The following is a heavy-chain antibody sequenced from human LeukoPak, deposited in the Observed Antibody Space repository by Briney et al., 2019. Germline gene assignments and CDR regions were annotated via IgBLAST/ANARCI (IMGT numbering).Heavy chain of an antibody. J-gene: IGHJ4*02. CDR2: ISSSSSTI. CDR1: GFTFSSYS. V-gene: IGHV3-48*04. CDR3: ARDSIFGVVPYFDY. D-gene: IGHD3-3*01. Sequence: PGGSLRLSCAASGFTFSSYSMNWVRQAPGKGLEWVSYISSSSSTIYYADSVKGRFTISRDNAKNSLYLQMNSLRAEDTALYHCARDSIFGVVPYFDYWGQGTLVTVSS.